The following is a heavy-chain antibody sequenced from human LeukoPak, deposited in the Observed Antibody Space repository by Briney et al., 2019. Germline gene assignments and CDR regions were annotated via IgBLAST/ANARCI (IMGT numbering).Heavy chain of an antibody. CDR3: ARYCSSTSCYTGITYYYYGMYV. CDR2: INAGNGNT. V-gene: IGHV1-3*01. CDR1: GYTFTSYA. Sequence: GASVKVSCKASGYTFTSYAMHWVRQAPGQRLEWMGWINAGNGNTKYSQKFQGRVTITRDTSASTAYMELSSLRSEDTAVYYCARYCSSTSCYTGITYYYYGMYVWGQGTTVTVSS. J-gene: IGHJ6*02. D-gene: IGHD2-2*02.